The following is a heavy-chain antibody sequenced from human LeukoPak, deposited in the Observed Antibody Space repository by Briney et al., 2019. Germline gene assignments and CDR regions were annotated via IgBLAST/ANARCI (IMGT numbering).Heavy chain of an antibody. V-gene: IGHV3-64*01. CDR2: ISSNGGST. Sequence: GGSLRLSCAASGFTFSSYAMHWVRQAPGKGLEYVSAISSNGGSTYYANSVKGRFTISRDNSKNTLYLQMGSLRAEDTAVYYCARDGRRSGWYDFDYWGQGTLVTVSS. CDR1: GFTFSSYA. D-gene: IGHD6-19*01. J-gene: IGHJ4*02. CDR3: ARDGRRSGWYDFDY.